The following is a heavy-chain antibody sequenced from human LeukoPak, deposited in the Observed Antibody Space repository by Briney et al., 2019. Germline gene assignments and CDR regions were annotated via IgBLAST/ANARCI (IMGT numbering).Heavy chain of an antibody. CDR3: ASLYYDSSGYYSYYYYYMDV. D-gene: IGHD3-22*01. CDR2: INWNGGST. V-gene: IGHV3-20*04. CDR1: GFTFNDYT. J-gene: IGHJ6*03. Sequence: GGSLRLSCAASGFTFNDYTMHWVRQAPGKGLEWVSGINWNGGSTGYADSVKGRFTISRDNAKNSLYLQMNSLRAEDTALYYCASLYYDSSGYYSYYYYYMDVWGKGTTVTVSS.